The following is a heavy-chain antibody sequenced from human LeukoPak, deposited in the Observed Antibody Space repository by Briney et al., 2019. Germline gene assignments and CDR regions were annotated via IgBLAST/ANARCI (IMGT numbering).Heavy chain of an antibody. V-gene: IGHV1-69*13. CDR3: ARGTPPIAVAFDNWFDP. D-gene: IGHD6-19*01. J-gene: IGHJ5*01. Sequence: SVKVSCKASGGTFSIYALSWVRQAPGQGLEWMGGIIPIFGTANYAQKFQGRVTITADESTSTAYMELSSLRSEDTAVYYCARGTPPIAVAFDNWFDPWGQGTLVTVSS. CDR1: GGTFSIYA. CDR2: IIPIFGTA.